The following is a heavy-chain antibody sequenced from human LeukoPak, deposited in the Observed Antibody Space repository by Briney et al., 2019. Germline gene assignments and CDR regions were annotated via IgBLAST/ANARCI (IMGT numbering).Heavy chain of an antibody. J-gene: IGHJ4*02. CDR3: ATYTPLTGDPGY. V-gene: IGHV3-21*01. CDR2: ISSSSSYI. Sequence: GGSLRLSCAASGFTFSSYSMNWVRQAPGKGLEWVSSISSSSSYIYYADSVKGRFTISRDNAKNSLYLQMNSLRAEDTAVYYCATYTPLTGDPGYWGQGTLVTVSS. CDR1: GFTFSSYS. D-gene: IGHD7-27*01.